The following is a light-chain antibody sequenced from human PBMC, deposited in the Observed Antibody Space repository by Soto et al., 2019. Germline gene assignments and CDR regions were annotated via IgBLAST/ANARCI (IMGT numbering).Light chain of an antibody. CDR1: QSVSSY. Sequence: EIVLTQSPATLSLSPGERATLSCRASQSVSSYLAWYQQKPGQAPRLLIYDASNRATGIPARFSGGGSGTDFTLTISSVEAEDFAVYYCQQRFNWPRFTFGQATNLDFK. CDR2: DAS. J-gene: IGKJ2*01. V-gene: IGKV3-11*01. CDR3: QQRFNWPRFT.